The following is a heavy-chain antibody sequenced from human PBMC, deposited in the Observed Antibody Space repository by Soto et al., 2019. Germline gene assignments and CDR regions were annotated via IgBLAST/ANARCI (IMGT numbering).Heavy chain of an antibody. CDR3: ARGEGDSLADAFDI. V-gene: IGHV1-8*01. CDR2: MNPNSGNT. D-gene: IGHD2-21*02. Sequence: QVPLVQSGAEVKKPGASVKVSCKASGYTFTSYDINWVRQATGQGLEWMGWMNPNSGNTGYAQKFQGRVTMTRNTSMSTAYMELSSLRSEDTAVYYCARGEGDSLADAFDIWGQGTMVTVSS. CDR1: GYTFTSYD. J-gene: IGHJ3*02.